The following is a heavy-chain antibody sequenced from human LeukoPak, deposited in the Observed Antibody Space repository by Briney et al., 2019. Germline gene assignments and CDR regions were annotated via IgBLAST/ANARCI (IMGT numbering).Heavy chain of an antibody. CDR3: AKVGGYYYESSGPYYFDY. CDR1: GLTFSSYA. CDR2: ISGSGGST. J-gene: IGHJ4*02. V-gene: IGHV3-23*01. Sequence: GGSLRLSCAASGLTFSSYAMSWVRQAPGKGLEWVSAISGSGGSTYYADSVKGRFTISRDNSKNTLYLQMNSLRAEDTAVYYCAKVGGYYYESSGPYYFDYWGQGTLVTVSS. D-gene: IGHD3-22*01.